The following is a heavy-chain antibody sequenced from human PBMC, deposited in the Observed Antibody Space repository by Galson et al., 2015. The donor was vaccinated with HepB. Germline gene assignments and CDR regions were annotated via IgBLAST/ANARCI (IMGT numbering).Heavy chain of an antibody. CDR1: GFIFYDYY. CDR3: TLGGAAAY. CDR2: IKSKTFGGTT. D-gene: IGHD2-15*01. Sequence: SLRLSCAASGFIFYDYYMSWFRQAPGKGLEWLGYIKSKTFGGTTQYAASVRGRFTISRDESASLAYLQMNNLRIEDTAMYYCTLGGAAAYWGQGTLVTVSS. J-gene: IGHJ4*02. V-gene: IGHV3-49*03.